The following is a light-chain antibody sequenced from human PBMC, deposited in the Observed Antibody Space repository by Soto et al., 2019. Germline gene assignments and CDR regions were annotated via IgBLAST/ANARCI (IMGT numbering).Light chain of an antibody. V-gene: IGLV1-36*01. J-gene: IGLJ7*01. CDR3: AAWDDSLNGAV. Sequence: QSVLTQPPSVSEAPRQRVTISCSGSSSNIGNNAVNWYQQLPGKAPKLLIYYDDLLPSGVSDRFSGSKSGTSASLAISGLQSEDEADYYGAAWDDSLNGAVFGGGTQLTVL. CDR2: YDD. CDR1: SSNIGNNA.